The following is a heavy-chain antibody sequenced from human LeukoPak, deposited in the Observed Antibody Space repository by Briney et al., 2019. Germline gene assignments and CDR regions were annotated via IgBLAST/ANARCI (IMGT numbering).Heavy chain of an antibody. D-gene: IGHD2-15*01. Sequence: QTGGSLRLSCAASGFTFSSYAMSWVRQAPGKGLEWVSAISGSGGSTYYADSVKGRFTISRDNSKNTLYLQMNSLRAEDTAVYYCAKGTDLRGGSHPYYFDYWGQGTLVTVSS. J-gene: IGHJ4*02. V-gene: IGHV3-23*01. CDR1: GFTFSSYA. CDR2: ISGSGGST. CDR3: AKGTDLRGGSHPYYFDY.